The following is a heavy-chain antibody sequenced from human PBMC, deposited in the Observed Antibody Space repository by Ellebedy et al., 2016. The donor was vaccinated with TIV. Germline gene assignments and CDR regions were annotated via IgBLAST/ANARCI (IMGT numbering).Heavy chain of an antibody. CDR3: AKGITAAVVEGSLFDP. D-gene: IGHD6-13*01. CDR2: IKGDGSEK. V-gene: IGHV3-7*03. CDR1: GFIFRTYW. J-gene: IGHJ5*02. Sequence: GESLKISXAASGFIFRTYWMSWVRQAPGKGLEWVANIKGDGSEKYYVDSVKGRFTISRDNSKNTLYLQMNSLRVEDTAVHYCAKGITAAVVEGSLFDPWGQGTLVTVSS.